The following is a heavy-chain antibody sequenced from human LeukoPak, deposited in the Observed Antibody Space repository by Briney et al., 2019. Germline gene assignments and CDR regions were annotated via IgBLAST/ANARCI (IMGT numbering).Heavy chain of an antibody. Sequence: GGSLRLSCATSGLTFSSYWMHWVRQAPGKGLVGVSRINDDGRSTSYADSVKGRFTISRDNAKNTLYLQMNSLRAEDTAVYYCAKDDRWLQFCCWGQGTLVTVSA. CDR2: INDDGRST. D-gene: IGHD5-24*01. V-gene: IGHV3-74*01. CDR1: GLTFSSYW. CDR3: AKDDRWLQFCC. J-gene: IGHJ4*02.